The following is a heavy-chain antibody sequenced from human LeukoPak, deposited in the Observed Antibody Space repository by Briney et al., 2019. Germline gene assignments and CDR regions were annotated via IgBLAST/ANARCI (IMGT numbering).Heavy chain of an antibody. V-gene: IGHV4-34*01. CDR1: GGSFSGYY. CDR3: ARGYHDFWGGPVCD. D-gene: IGHD3-3*01. Sequence: SETLSLTCAVYGGSFSGYYWGWIRQPPGKGLEWIGEINHSGSTNYNPSLKGRVTISVDTSKNQFSLKLSSVTAADTAVYYCARGYHDFWGGPVCDWGQGTLVTVSS. J-gene: IGHJ4*02. CDR2: INHSGST.